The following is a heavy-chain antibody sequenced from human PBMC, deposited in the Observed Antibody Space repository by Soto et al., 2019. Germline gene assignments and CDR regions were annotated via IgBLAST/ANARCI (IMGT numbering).Heavy chain of an antibody. Sequence: GGSLRLSCAASGFTFSSYGMHWVRQAPGKGLEWVAVISYDGSNKYYADSVKGRFTISRDNSKNTLYLQMDSLRAEDAAVYYCAKVLVVLIAAPYYFDYWGQGTLVTVSS. CDR3: AKVLVVLIAAPYYFDY. J-gene: IGHJ4*02. CDR2: ISYDGSNK. V-gene: IGHV3-30*18. CDR1: GFTFSSYG. D-gene: IGHD6-13*01.